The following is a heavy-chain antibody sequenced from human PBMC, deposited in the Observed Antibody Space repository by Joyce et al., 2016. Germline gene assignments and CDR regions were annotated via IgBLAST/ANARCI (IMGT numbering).Heavy chain of an antibody. J-gene: IGHJ4*02. CDR3: ARHSGATGEDY. CDR1: GYTFSSYW. D-gene: IGHD1-1*01. CDR2: IDPDGSET. Sequence: EVQLEQPGAEVKKPGESLKISCKTSGYTFSSYWIAWVRQMPGRGLEWMGMIDPDGSETRYSQSFQDHVTISADKSVSTAYLHWGSLEASDTAVYYCARHSGATGEDYWGQGTLVTVSS. V-gene: IGHV5-51*01.